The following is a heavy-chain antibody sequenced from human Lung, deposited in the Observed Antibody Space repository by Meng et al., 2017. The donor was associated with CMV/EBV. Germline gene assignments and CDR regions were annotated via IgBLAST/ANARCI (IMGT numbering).Heavy chain of an antibody. CDR3: VRGVAESLGWEMGY. CDR1: GFTFRNYW. D-gene: IGHD7-27*01. V-gene: IGHV3-74*01. J-gene: IGHJ4*02. Sequence: VQLVESVGDLVQPGGSLRLSCAGSGFTFRNYWMHWVRQVPGEGLVWVSRISTDGSDTSYADSVKGRFTISRDNAKNTLYLQMNSLRGDDTAVYFCVRGVAESLGWEMGYWGQGALVTVSS. CDR2: ISTDGSDT.